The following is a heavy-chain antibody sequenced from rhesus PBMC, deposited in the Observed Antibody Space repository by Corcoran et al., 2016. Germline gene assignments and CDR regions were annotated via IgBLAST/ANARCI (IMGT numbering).Heavy chain of an antibody. CDR1: GGSASGGYA. V-gene: IGHV4-76*01. J-gene: IGHJ4*01. D-gene: IGHD5-12*01. CDR2: IYGSSGST. CDR3: ARSGYSYNYFDY. Sequence: QVQLQESGPGLVKPSETLSLTCAVSGGSASGGYACSWIRQPPGKGLEGSVFIYGSSGSTNYNPSRKNRVTIAKDTYKNQFSLKLISVTAADTAVYYCARSGYSYNYFDYWGQGVLVTVSS.